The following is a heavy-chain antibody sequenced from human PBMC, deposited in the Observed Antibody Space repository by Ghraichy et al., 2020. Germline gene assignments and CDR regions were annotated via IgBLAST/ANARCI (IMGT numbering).Heavy chain of an antibody. J-gene: IGHJ6*02. CDR3: ARGSTVVRFYYYDGMDV. Sequence: WGSLRLSCEGNGFSFSSYSMNWVRQSPGKGLEWLSYITSSSRFKSYADSVKGRFTISRDNARNSLYLEMNSLRDEDTAVYYCARGSTVVRFYYYDGMDVWGQGTTVTVSS. V-gene: IGHV3-48*02. CDR1: GFSFSSYS. CDR2: ITSSSRFK. D-gene: IGHD4-23*01.